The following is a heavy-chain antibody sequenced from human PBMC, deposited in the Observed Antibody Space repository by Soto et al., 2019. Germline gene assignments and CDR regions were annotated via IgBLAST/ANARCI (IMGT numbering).Heavy chain of an antibody. CDR3: ARDSDSSGYYYVHWYFDY. V-gene: IGHV3-30-3*01. CDR1: GFTFSSYA. D-gene: IGHD3-22*01. J-gene: IGHJ4*02. Sequence: PGGSLRLSCAASGFTFSSYAMHWVRQAPGKGLEWVAVISYDGSNKYYADSVKGRFTISRDNSKNTLYLQMNSLRAEDTAVYYCARDSDSSGYYYVHWYFDYWGQGT. CDR2: ISYDGSNK.